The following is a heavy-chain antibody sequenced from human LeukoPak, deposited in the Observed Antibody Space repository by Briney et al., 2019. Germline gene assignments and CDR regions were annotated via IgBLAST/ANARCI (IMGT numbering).Heavy chain of an antibody. CDR3: AREVVVPAAKYWFDP. CDR1: GGTFSSYA. D-gene: IGHD2-2*01. CDR2: IIPIFGTA. V-gene: IGHV1-69*06. J-gene: IGHJ5*02. Sequence: SVKVSCKASGGTFSSYAISWVRQAPGQGLEWMGGIIPIFGTANYAQKFQGRVTITADKSTSTAYMELSSLRSEDTAVYYCAREVVVPAAKYWFDPWGQGTLVTVSS.